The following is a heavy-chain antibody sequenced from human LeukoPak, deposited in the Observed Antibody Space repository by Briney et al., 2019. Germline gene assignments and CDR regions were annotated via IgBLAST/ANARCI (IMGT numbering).Heavy chain of an antibody. CDR2: ISSSGSTI. Sequence: GGSLRLSCAASGFTVRTNYMTWVRQAPGKGLEWVSYISSSGSTIYYADSVKGRFTISRDNAKNSLYLQMNSLRAEDTAVYYCAELGITMIGGVWGKGTTVTISS. J-gene: IGHJ6*04. CDR1: GFTVRTNY. CDR3: AELGITMIGGV. V-gene: IGHV3-11*04. D-gene: IGHD3-10*02.